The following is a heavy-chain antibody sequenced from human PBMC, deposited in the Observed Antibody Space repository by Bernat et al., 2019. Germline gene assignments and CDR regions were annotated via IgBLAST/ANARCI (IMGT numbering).Heavy chain of an antibody. CDR3: AKGGCGDTSCLED. CDR1: GFTFRPYL. Sequence: EVQLVESGGGLVQPGGSLRLSCAASGFTFRPYLMHWVRQAPGKGLVWVSRINSDGSGTNYADSVKGRFTISRDNAKNTLYLQMNSLRAEDTAVYYCAKGGCGDTSCLEDWGQGTLVTVSS. V-gene: IGHV3-74*01. D-gene: IGHD2-2*01. CDR2: INSDGSGT. J-gene: IGHJ4*02.